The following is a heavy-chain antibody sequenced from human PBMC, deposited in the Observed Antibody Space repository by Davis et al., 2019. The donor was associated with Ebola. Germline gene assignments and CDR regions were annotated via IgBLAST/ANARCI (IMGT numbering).Heavy chain of an antibody. CDR2: IRYDGSNK. Sequence: GGSLRLSCAASGFIFSSYGMHWVRQAPGKGLEWVTFIRYDGSNKYYADSLKGRFSISRDNSKNTLYLQMNSLRAEDTAVYYCAKDLEKYSGYGGYFDYWGQGTLVTVSS. J-gene: IGHJ4*02. CDR3: AKDLEKYSGYGGYFDY. V-gene: IGHV3-30*02. CDR1: GFIFSSYG. D-gene: IGHD5-12*01.